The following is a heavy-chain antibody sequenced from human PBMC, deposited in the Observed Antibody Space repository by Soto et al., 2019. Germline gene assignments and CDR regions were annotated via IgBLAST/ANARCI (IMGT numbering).Heavy chain of an antibody. CDR1: GGSFSGYY. Sequence: SETLSLTCAVYGGSFSGYYWSWIRQPPGKGLEWIGEINHSGSTNYNPSLKSRVTISVDTSKNQFSLKLSSGTAADTAVYYCARTRLYYCSGSPLKYNWFDPWGQGTLVTVSS. J-gene: IGHJ5*02. CDR2: INHSGST. V-gene: IGHV4-34*01. CDR3: ARTRLYYCSGSPLKYNWFDP. D-gene: IGHD3-10*01.